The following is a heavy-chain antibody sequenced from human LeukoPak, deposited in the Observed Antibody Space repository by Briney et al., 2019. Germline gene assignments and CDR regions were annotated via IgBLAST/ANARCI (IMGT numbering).Heavy chain of an antibody. D-gene: IGHD4-11*01. CDR1: GGSISSSSYY. CDR2: IYYSGST. J-gene: IGHJ4*02. CDR3: VTSQTVTPYCFDD. Sequence: SETLSLTCTVSGGSISSSSYYWGWIRQPPGKGLEWIGSIYYSGSTYYNPSLKSRVTLSVDTSTNHFSLTLKSVAAADTAIYYCVTSQTVTPYCFDDWGQGSVVTVSS. V-gene: IGHV4-39*02.